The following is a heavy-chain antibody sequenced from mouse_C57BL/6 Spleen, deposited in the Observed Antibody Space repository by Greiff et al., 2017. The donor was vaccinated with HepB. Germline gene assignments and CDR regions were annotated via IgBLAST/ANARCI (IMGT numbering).Heavy chain of an antibody. J-gene: IGHJ3*01. Sequence: VQLQQSGAELVKPGASVKLSCKASGYTFTEYTIHWVKQRSGQGLEWIGWFYPGSGSIKYNEKFKDKATLTADKSSSKVYMELSRLTSEDSAVYVCARHEEGAPYDRAWFAYWGQGTLVTVSA. CDR3: ARHEEGAPYDRAWFAY. CDR1: GYTFTEYT. CDR2: FYPGSGSI. D-gene: IGHD2-3*01. V-gene: IGHV1-62-2*01.